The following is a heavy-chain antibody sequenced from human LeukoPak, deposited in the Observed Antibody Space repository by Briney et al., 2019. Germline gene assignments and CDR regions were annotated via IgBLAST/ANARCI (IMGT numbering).Heavy chain of an antibody. D-gene: IGHD3-16*01. CDR1: GFTFRDYY. CDR3: ARQAYPWKY. Sequence: GGSLRLSCATSGFTFRDYYMAWIRQAPGKGLEWISYISPSGDTIYYANSVKGRFTVSRGNARNSLYLQMNSLRADDTALYYCARQAYPWKYWGQGTLVTVSS. V-gene: IGHV3-11*01. J-gene: IGHJ4*02. CDR2: ISPSGDTI.